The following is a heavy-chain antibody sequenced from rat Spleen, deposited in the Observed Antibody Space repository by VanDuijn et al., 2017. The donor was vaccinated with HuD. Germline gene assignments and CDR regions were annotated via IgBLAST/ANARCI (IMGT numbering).Heavy chain of an antibody. D-gene: IGHD1-1*01. V-gene: IGHV5S13*01. Sequence: EVQLVESGGGLVQPGRSLKLSCAASGFTYSNYVMAWVRQAPTKGLEWVASISTGGGNTYYRDSVKGRFTISRDNAKNTLYLQMDSLRSEDTATYYCAKDKYGDRYFDYWGQGVMVTVSS. CDR2: ISTGGGNT. CDR3: AKDKYGDRYFDY. J-gene: IGHJ2*01. CDR1: GFTYSNYV.